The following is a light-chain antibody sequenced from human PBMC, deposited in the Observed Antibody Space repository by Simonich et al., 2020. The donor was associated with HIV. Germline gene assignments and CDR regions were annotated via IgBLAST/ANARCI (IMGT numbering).Light chain of an antibody. CDR2: DAS. CDR1: QSVSRH. Sequence: EIVMTQSPVTLSVSPGERATLSCRASQSVSRHLAWYQQKPGQAPRLLIYDASSRATGIPGRFSGSGSGTDFTLTISRLEPEDFAVYYCQQYGSSQTFAQGTKVEIK. V-gene: IGKV3-20*01. J-gene: IGKJ1*01. CDR3: QQYGSSQT.